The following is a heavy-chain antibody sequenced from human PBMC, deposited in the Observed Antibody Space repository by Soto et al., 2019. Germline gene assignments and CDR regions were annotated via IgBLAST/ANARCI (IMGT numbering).Heavy chain of an antibody. CDR2: IIPLFGTT. CDR3: ARGAIHGTSWYFWFDP. V-gene: IGHV1-69*01. CDR1: GGTFSTYP. Sequence: QVQLVQSGAEVRMPGSSVKVSCKASGGTFSTYPINWVRQAPGQGLEWMGGIIPLFGTTNYAQKFKGRVTITADESTSTAYMELSRLRAEDAAVYYCARGAIHGTSWYFWFDPWGQGTLVTVS. J-gene: IGHJ5*02. D-gene: IGHD2-2*01.